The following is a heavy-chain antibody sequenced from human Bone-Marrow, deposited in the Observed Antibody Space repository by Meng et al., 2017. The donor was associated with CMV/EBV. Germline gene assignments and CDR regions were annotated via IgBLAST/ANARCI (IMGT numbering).Heavy chain of an antibody. J-gene: IGHJ6*02. CDR1: GGTFSSYA. CDR2: IIPILGIA. V-gene: IGHV1-69*10. CDR3: ARDHSMVNYYYYGMDV. D-gene: IGHD3-10*01. Sequence: SVKVSCKASGGTFSSYAISWVRQAPGQGLEWMGGIIPILGIANYAQKFQGRVTITADKSTSTAYMELSSLRSEDTAVYYCARDHSMVNYYYYGMDVWGQGTTVT.